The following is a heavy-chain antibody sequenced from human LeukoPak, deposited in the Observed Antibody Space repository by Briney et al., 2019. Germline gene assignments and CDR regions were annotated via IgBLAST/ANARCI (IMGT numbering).Heavy chain of an antibody. D-gene: IGHD4-17*01. CDR3: ARGTYGYYMDV. J-gene: IGHJ6*03. CDR2: VHHSGST. Sequence: SETLSLTCAVSGYSISSGYYWGWIRQPPGKGLEWIGIVHHSGSTYYNPSLKSRVTISADTSKNQFSLNLSSVTAADTAVYYCARGTYGYYMDVWGKGTTVTVSS. V-gene: IGHV4-38-2*01. CDR1: GYSISSGYY.